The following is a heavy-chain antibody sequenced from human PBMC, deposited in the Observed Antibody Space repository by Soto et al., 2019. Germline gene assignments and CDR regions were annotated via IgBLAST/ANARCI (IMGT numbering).Heavy chain of an antibody. Sequence: QVQLVQSGAEVKKPGGSVKLSCEASGYTFTSYSLRWVRQAPGQGLEWMGIINPSGGTTTYAQEFQGRVTMTRDTSTSTVYMELSSLTSEDTAIYFCARDPRGYCSGGRCYSLDYWGQGTLVTVSS. J-gene: IGHJ4*02. V-gene: IGHV1-46*01. CDR3: ARDPRGYCSGGRCYSLDY. CDR1: GYTFTSYS. D-gene: IGHD2-15*01. CDR2: INPSGGTT.